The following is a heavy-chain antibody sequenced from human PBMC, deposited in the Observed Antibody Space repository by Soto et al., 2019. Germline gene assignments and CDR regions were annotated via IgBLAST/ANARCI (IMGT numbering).Heavy chain of an antibody. J-gene: IGHJ4*02. Sequence: PGGSLRLSCAASGFTFSSYGMHWVRQAPGKGLEWVAVISYDGSNKYYADSVKGRFTISRDNSKNTLYLQMNSLRAEDTAVYYCAKLDHQDYWGQGTLVTVSS. V-gene: IGHV3-30*18. CDR1: GFTFSSYG. CDR2: ISYDGSNK. CDR3: AKLDHQDY.